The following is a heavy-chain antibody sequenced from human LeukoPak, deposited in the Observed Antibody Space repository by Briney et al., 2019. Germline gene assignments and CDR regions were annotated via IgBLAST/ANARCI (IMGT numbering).Heavy chain of an antibody. Sequence: PSETLSVTCTVSGVSINSYYWSWIRQAPGKELEWIGYIYYTGSTNYNPSLKSRVTTSVDTSKNQFSLKLSSVTAADTAVYYCAGEGAFYSGFDYWGQGTVLTVSS. CDR2: IYYTGST. J-gene: IGHJ4*02. D-gene: IGHD3-3*02. CDR3: AGEGAFYSGFDY. V-gene: IGHV4-59*01. CDR1: GVSINSYY.